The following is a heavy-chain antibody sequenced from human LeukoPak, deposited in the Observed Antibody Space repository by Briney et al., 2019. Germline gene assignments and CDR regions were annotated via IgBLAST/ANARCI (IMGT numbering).Heavy chain of an antibody. Sequence: SQTLSLTCTVSGGSISSGGYYWSWIRKHPGKGLEWIGYIYYSGSTYYNPSLKSRVTISVDTSKNQFSLKLGSVTAADTAVYYCARARLYMVVAAPNWFDPWGQGTLVTVSS. V-gene: IGHV4-31*03. J-gene: IGHJ5*02. CDR1: GGSISSGGYY. CDR2: IYYSGST. D-gene: IGHD2-15*01. CDR3: ARARLYMVVAAPNWFDP.